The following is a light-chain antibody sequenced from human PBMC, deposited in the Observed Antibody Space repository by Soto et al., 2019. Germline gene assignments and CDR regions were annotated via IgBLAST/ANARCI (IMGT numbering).Light chain of an antibody. J-gene: IGLJ2*01. Sequence: QSALTQPASMSGSPGQSITISCTGTSSDIGGYNYISWYQQLPGKAPKFIIYDVRNRPSGVSNRFSGSRSGNTASLTISGLQAEDEDDYYCSSYTSSSTVIFGGGTKVTVL. V-gene: IGLV2-14*01. CDR3: SSYTSSSTVI. CDR2: DVR. CDR1: SSDIGGYNY.